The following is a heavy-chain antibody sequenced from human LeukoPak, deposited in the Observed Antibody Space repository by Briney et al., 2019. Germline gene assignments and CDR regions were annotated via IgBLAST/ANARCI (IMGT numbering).Heavy chain of an antibody. J-gene: IGHJ6*03. CDR1: GFTFSAYA. V-gene: IGHV3-23*01. CDR3: AKEGYYMDV. CDR2: VYGVGST. Sequence: GGSLRLSCAASGFTFSAYAMSWVRQAPGKGLEWVSGVYGVGSTYYADSVKGRFTISRDNSKNTLYLQMNSLRAEDTAVYYCAKEGYYMDVWGKGTTVTVSS.